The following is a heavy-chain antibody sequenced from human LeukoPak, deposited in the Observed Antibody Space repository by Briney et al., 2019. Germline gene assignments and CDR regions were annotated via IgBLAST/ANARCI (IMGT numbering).Heavy chain of an antibody. Sequence: PSETLSLTCTVSGGSISSGGYYWSWIRQHPGKGLEWIGYIYYSGSTYYNPSLKSRVTISVDTSKNQFFLKLSSVTAADTAVYYCASFGYCSSTSCPQTTTFDYWGQGTLVTVSS. CDR3: ASFGYCSSTSCPQTTTFDY. V-gene: IGHV4-31*02. J-gene: IGHJ4*02. CDR1: GGSISSGGYY. D-gene: IGHD2-2*01. CDR2: IYYSGST.